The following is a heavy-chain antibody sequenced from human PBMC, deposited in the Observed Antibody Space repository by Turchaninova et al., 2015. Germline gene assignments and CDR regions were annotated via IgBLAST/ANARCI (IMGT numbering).Heavy chain of an antibody. D-gene: IGHD2-8*01. Sequence: QVHLQESGPGLAKPPATLSLTCAGSGYSISGAYYWGWRRQPPGKVLEWNGSNFHSGSTYYNPSFKSRVTISVDTAKNQFSLRLTSGTAADTAVYYCARQLIGNPIDYWGQGSLVTVSS. V-gene: IGHV4-38-2*01. CDR2: NFHSGST. J-gene: IGHJ4*02. CDR1: GYSISGAYY. CDR3: ARQLIGNPIDY.